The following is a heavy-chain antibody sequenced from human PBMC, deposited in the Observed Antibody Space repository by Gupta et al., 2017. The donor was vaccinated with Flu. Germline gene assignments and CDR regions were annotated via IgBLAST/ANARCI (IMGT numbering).Heavy chain of an antibody. CDR2: ISGSSSYI. CDR1: GFTFSSYS. CDR3: AREHVTTVALDY. D-gene: IGHD4-17*01. J-gene: IGHJ4*02. V-gene: IGHV3-21*01. Sequence: EVQLVESGGGLVKPGGSLRLSCAASGFTFSSYSMNWVRQAPGKGLEWVSSISGSSSYIYYADSVKGRFTISRDNAKNSLYLQMNSLRAEDTAVYYCAREHVTTVALDYWGLGTLVTVSS.